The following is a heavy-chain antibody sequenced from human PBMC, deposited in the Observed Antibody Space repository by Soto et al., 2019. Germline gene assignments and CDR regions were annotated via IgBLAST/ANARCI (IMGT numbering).Heavy chain of an antibody. D-gene: IGHD3-16*01. CDR2: IWYDGSNK. CDR3: AREYMKWGCGGNYFGMDV. V-gene: IGHV3-33*01. J-gene: IGHJ6*04. Sequence: FLRVSCAASGFTFSSYGMHWVRQAPGQGLEWVEVIWYDGSNKYYADSVKGRFTISRDSSKNTLYLQMNSLRAEDTAVYYCAREYMKWGCGGNYFGMDVWGEGTKVTVYS. CDR1: GFTFSSYG.